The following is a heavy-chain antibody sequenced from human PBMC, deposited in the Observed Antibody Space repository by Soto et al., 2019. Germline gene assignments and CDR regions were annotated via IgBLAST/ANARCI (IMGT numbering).Heavy chain of an antibody. J-gene: IGHJ6*02. D-gene: IGHD3-9*01. CDR1: GYSFTSYW. CDR2: IDPSDSYT. Sequence: GESLKISCKGSGYSFTSYWISWVRQVPGKGLEWMGRIDPSDSYTNYSPSFQGHVTISADKSISTAYLQWSSLKASDTAMYYCARRGKTPYYDILTGHYGMDVWGQGTTVTVSS. V-gene: IGHV5-10-1*01. CDR3: ARRGKTPYYDILTGHYGMDV.